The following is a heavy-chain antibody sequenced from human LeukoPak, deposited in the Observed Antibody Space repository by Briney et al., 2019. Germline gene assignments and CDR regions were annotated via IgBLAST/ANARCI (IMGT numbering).Heavy chain of an antibody. Sequence: ASIKVSCKASGYNFIDHYIHWVRQAPGQGLEWMGWIIPNGGGTNYAQKFQGRVTMSRDTSITTAYMELSRLRSDDTAVYYCARGGTYYYGSGSYYLFDYWGQGTLVTVSS. V-gene: IGHV1-2*02. CDR3: ARGGTYYYGSGSYYLFDY. CDR2: IIPNGGGT. D-gene: IGHD3-10*01. CDR1: GYNFIDHY. J-gene: IGHJ4*02.